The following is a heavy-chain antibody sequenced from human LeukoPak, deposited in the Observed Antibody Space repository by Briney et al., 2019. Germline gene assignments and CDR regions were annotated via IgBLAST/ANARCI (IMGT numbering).Heavy chain of an antibody. CDR2: IYSGGST. Sequence: GGSLRLSCAASDFPFGNYGMNWVRQAPGKGLEWVSVIYSGGSTYYADSVKGRFTISRDNAKNSLYLQMNSLRAEDTALYYCARVVDGISGADYWGQGTLVTVSS. D-gene: IGHD2-15*01. CDR1: DFPFGNYG. V-gene: IGHV3-66*01. CDR3: ARVVDGISGADY. J-gene: IGHJ4*02.